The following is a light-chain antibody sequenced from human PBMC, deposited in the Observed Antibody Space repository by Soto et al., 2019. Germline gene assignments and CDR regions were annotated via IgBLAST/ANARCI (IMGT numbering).Light chain of an antibody. CDR3: MQVLQSLYS. V-gene: IGKV2-28*01. Sequence: EIVMTQSPLSLSFTPGEPASISCRSSQSLLHSNGYSYLDWYLQKPGQSPQLLIYLGSNRASGVPVRFSGSGSGTDFTLRISRVEEEDVGVYYCMQVLQSLYSFGQGTKLEIK. CDR1: QSLLHSNGYSY. CDR2: LGS. J-gene: IGKJ2*03.